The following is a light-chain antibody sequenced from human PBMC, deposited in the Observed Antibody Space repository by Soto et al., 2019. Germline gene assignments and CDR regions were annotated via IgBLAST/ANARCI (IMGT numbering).Light chain of an antibody. V-gene: IGKV3-11*01. CDR1: QRVSSY. CDR2: DAS. Sequence: EIVLTQSPATLSLSPGERATLSCRASQRVSSYLAWYQQKPGQAPWLLIYDASNRATGIPSRFSGSGSGTDFTPTISSLEPADFAVYYCQQRSNWLLTFGGGTKVESK. CDR3: QQRSNWLLT. J-gene: IGKJ4*01.